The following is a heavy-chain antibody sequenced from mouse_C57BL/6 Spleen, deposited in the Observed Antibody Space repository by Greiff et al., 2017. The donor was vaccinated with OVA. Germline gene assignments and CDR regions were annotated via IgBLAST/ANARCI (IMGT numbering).Heavy chain of an antibody. D-gene: IGHD1-1*01. CDR2: INPSSGYT. J-gene: IGHJ4*01. CDR3: ARGVVEDYAMDY. V-gene: IGHV1-7*01. CDR1: GYTFTSYW. Sequence: QVQLKQSGAELAKPGASVKLSCKASGYTFTSYWMHWVKQRPGQGLEWIGYINPSSGYTKYNQKFKDKATLTADKSSSAAYMQLSSLTYEDSAVYYCARGVVEDYAMDYWGQGTSVTVSS.